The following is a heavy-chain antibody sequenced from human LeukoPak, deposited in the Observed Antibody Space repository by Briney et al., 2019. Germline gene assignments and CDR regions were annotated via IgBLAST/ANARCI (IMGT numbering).Heavy chain of an antibody. V-gene: IGHV4-4*07. CDR2: IYPSGST. Sequence: PSETLSLTCTVSGGSISTYCWSWIRQPAGKGLERIGRIYPSGSTFYNPSLKSRVTISIDKSKNQFFLNLTSVTAADTALCYCARDRSGYSEYYFDYWGQGSLVTVSS. D-gene: IGHD5-18*01. CDR1: GGSISTYC. J-gene: IGHJ4*02. CDR3: ARDRSGYSEYYFDY.